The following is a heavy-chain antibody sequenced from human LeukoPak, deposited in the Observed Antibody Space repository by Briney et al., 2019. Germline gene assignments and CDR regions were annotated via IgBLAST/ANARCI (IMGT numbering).Heavy chain of an antibody. CDR1: GGSISSGGYY. V-gene: IGHV4-31*03. CDR3: ARSQSGYFDY. J-gene: IGHJ4*02. Sequence: PSETLSLTCTVSGGSISSGGYYWSWIRQHPGKGLEWIGYIYYSGSTYYNPSLKSRVTISVDTSNIQFSLKLSSVTAADTAVYYCARSQSGYFDYWGQGTLVTVPS. CDR2: IYYSGST. D-gene: IGHD3-22*01.